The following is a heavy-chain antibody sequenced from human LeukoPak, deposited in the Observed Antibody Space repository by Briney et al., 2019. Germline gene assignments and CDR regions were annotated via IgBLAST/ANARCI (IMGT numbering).Heavy chain of an antibody. V-gene: IGHV3-66*01. CDR1: GFIVSSNY. J-gene: IGHJ4*02. CDR2: IYSGGST. CDR3: ARAFPYDSSGQTGDY. D-gene: IGHD3-22*01. Sequence: PGGSLRLSCAVSGFIVSSNYMSWVRQAPGKGLEWVSVIYSGGSTYYADSVKGRFTISRDNSKNTLYLQMNSLRAEDTAVYYCARAFPYDSSGQTGDYWGQGTLVTVSS.